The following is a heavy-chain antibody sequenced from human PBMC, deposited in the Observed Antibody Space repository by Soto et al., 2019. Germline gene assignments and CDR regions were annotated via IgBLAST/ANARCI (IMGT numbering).Heavy chain of an antibody. CDR3: ARLSHDLHAYYDFWSGYPPYFDY. D-gene: IGHD3-3*01. J-gene: IGHJ4*02. CDR1: GGSISSYY. V-gene: IGHV4-59*08. CDR2: IYYSGGT. Sequence: SETLSLTCTVSGGSISSYYWSWIRQPPGKGLEWIGYIYYSGGTNYNPSLKSRVTISVNTSKNQLSLKLSSVTAADTAVYYCARLSHDLHAYYDFWSGYPPYFDYWGQGTLVTVSS.